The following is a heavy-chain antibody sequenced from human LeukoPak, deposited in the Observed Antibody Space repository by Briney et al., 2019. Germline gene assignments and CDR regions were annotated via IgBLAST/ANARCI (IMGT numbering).Heavy chain of an antibody. V-gene: IGHV3-74*01. CDR2: INGDATAT. J-gene: IGHJ4*02. D-gene: IGHD2-8*01. CDR3: ARDKWWGASDH. CDR1: GFNFSAHW. Sequence: GGSLRLSCAASGFNFSAHWMHWVRQAPGKGLMWVAQINGDATATNYAGSVKGRFTISRDNAKNTVHLQMSTLTAEDTAVYYCARDKWWGASDHWGQGSLVTVSS.